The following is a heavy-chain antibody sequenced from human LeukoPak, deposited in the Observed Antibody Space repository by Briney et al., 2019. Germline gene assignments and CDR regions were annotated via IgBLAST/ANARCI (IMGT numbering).Heavy chain of an antibody. CDR2: VYYSGST. J-gene: IGHJ4*02. V-gene: IGHV4-59*01. Sequence: SETLSLTCTVSRGSIGIYDRSWIRQPPGKGLEWVGYVYYSGSTNYNPSLKSRVNISVDTCKNQFSLKLSSVTAADTAVYYCARGYSGSYGRFDYWGPGTLVTVSS. CDR1: RGSIGIYD. CDR3: ARGYSGSYGRFDY. D-gene: IGHD1-26*01.